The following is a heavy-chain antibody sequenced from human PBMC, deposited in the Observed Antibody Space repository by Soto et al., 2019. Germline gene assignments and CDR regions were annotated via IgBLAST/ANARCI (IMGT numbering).Heavy chain of an antibody. CDR1: GYTFTSYG. CDR2: ISAYNGNT. D-gene: IGHD6-19*01. Sequence: ASVKVSCKASGYTFTSYGISWVRQAPGQGLEWMGWISAYNGNTNYAQKLQGRVTTTTDTSTSTAYMELRSLRSDDTAVYYCAREGEQWLVEYFDYWGQGTLVTVSS. CDR3: AREGEQWLVEYFDY. J-gene: IGHJ4*02. V-gene: IGHV1-18*01.